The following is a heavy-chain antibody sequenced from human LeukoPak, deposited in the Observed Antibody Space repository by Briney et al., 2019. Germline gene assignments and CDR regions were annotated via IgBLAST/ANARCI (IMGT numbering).Heavy chain of an antibody. CDR1: GFTLSGSA. CDR2: IRSKANSYAT. Sequence: GGSLRLSCAASGFTLSGSAMHWVRQASGKGLEWVGRIRSKANSYATTYSESVKGRFTISRDDSKNTAFLQMNSLKTEDTAVYYCARWATDPSSDYWGQGTLVTVSS. V-gene: IGHV3-73*01. CDR3: ARWATDPSSDY. J-gene: IGHJ4*02. D-gene: IGHD5-12*01.